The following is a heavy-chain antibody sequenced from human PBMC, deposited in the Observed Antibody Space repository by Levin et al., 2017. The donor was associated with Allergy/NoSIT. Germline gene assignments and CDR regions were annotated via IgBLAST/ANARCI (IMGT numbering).Heavy chain of an antibody. CDR3: ARDGVGAANFDH. CDR2: IFPIFGPA. CDR1: GVTSSNYA. D-gene: IGHD1-26*01. V-gene: IGHV1-69*13. Sequence: SVKVSCKASGVTSSNYAITWVRQAPGQGLEWMGGIFPIFGPASYAQKFQGRVTILADESTSTSYMELNNLGFEDTAVYYGARDGVGAANFDHWGQGTLVTVSS. J-gene: IGHJ4*02.